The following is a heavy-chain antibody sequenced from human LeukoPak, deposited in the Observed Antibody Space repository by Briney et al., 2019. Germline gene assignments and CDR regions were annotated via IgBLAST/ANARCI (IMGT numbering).Heavy chain of an antibody. V-gene: IGHV3-23*01. CDR2: ISGSGGST. CDR1: GFTFTSYG. Sequence: GGSLRLSCAASGFTFTSYGMSWVRQAPGKGLGWVSGISGSGGSTYYADSVKGRFTISRDNSKNTLNLQMNSLRAEDTALYYCARDYQGSYWGQGTLVTVSS. CDR3: ARDYQGSY. D-gene: IGHD3-16*01. J-gene: IGHJ4*02.